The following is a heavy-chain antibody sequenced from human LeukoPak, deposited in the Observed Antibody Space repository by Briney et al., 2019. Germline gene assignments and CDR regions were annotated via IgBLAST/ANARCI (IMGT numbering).Heavy chain of an antibody. CDR3: ASRGYLAAAGTGNLDY. Sequence: SETLSLTCTVSGGSISSSSYYWSWIRQPAGKGLEWIGEINHSGSTNYNPSLKSRVTISVDTSKNQFSLKLSSVTAADTAVYYCASRGYLAAAGTGNLDYWGQGTLVTVSS. CDR2: INHSGST. CDR1: GGSISSSSYY. J-gene: IGHJ4*02. V-gene: IGHV4-39*07. D-gene: IGHD6-13*01.